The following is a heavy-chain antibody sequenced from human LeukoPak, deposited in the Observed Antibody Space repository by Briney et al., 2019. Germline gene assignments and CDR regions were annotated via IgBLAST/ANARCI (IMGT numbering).Heavy chain of an antibody. D-gene: IGHD7-27*01. CDR3: VRTPPNWGFDY. CDR2: MSPNSGDT. V-gene: IGHV1-8*01. Sequence: ASVKVSCKDSGYTFTSHDINWVRQATGQGLEWMGWMSPNSGDTGYAQKFQGRVTMTSDSSISTAYMELSSLRSEDTAIYYCVRTPPNWGFDYWGQGTLVTVSS. J-gene: IGHJ4*02. CDR1: GYTFTSHD.